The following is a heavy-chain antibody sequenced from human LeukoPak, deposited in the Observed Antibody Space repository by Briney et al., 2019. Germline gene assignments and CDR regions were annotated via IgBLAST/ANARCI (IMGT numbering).Heavy chain of an antibody. Sequence: SATLSLTCSVSGGSISGYYWTWIRQPAGKGLEWIGLVYTSGSTHYTPSLKTRLTMSVDTSKNQFSLKLSSVTAADTAVYYCARLITGTTTAFDIWGQGTMVTVSS. CDR2: VYTSGST. CDR3: ARLITGTTTAFDI. CDR1: GGSISGYY. J-gene: IGHJ3*02. D-gene: IGHD1-7*01. V-gene: IGHV4-4*07.